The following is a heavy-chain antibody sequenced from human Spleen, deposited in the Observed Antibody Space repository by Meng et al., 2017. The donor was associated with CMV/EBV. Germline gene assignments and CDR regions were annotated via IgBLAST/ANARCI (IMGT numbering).Heavy chain of an antibody. CDR1: GSPVTTYS. CDR2: ITANSDAT. Sequence: WKASGSPVTTYSLDWVRQAPGHGLECVVWITANSDATDSAQKFQGRITMTRDTSISTAYMDLSGLRSDDTAIYYCARDGISSSPYFDYWGQGTLVTVSS. V-gene: IGHV1-2*02. J-gene: IGHJ4*02. CDR3: ARDGISSSPYFDY. D-gene: IGHD1-14*01.